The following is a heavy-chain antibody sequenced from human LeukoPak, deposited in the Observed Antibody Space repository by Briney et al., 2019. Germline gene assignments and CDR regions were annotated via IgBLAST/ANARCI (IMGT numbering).Heavy chain of an antibody. CDR1: GGSISSYY. CDR2: IYYSGST. CDR3: ARGRGTATPFDY. V-gene: IGHV4-59*01. D-gene: IGHD6-13*01. J-gene: IGHJ4*02. Sequence: SETLSLTCTVSGGSISSYYWSWIRQPPGKGLEWIGYIYYSGSTNYNPSLKSRVTISVDTSKNQFSLKLSSVTAADTAVYYCARGRGTATPFDYWGQGTLVTVFS.